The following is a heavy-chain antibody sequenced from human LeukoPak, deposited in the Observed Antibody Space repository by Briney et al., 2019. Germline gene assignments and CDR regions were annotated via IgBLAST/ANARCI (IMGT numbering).Heavy chain of an antibody. J-gene: IGHJ4*02. V-gene: IGHV3-23*01. CDR3: ARDDAVAGGYLDS. CDR1: GFTFSSYA. D-gene: IGHD6-19*01. CDR2: SSGSGGST. Sequence: GGSLRLSCEASGFTFSSYAMTWVRQAPGKGLEWVSASSGSGGSTDYVDSVKGRFTISRDTSKNTLYLQMNSLRVEDTAVYYCARDDAVAGGYLDSWGQGNLVTVSS.